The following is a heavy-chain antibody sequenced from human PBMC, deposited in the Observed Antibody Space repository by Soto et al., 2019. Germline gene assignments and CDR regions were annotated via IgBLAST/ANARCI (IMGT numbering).Heavy chain of an antibody. CDR2: IKSKTDGGTT. V-gene: IGHV3-15*01. Sequence: PGGSLRLSCAASGFTFSNAWMSWVRQAPGKGLEWVGRIKSKTDGGTTDYAAPVKGRFTISRDDSKNTLYLQMNSLKTEDTAVYYCTTGGITIFGVVIIFSMSDYWGQGTLVTVSS. CDR1: GFTFSNAW. CDR3: TTGGITIFGVVIIFSMSDY. D-gene: IGHD3-3*01. J-gene: IGHJ4*02.